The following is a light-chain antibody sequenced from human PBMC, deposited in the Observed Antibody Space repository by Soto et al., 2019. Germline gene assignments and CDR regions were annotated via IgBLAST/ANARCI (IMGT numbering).Light chain of an antibody. CDR1: TSDIGNYDF. CDR3: SSYTTSRTVI. Sequence: QSALTQPASVSGSPGQSITICCAGTTSDIGNYDFVSWYQQHPGKAPKLILCDVSRRPSGISDRFSGSKSGNTASLTISGLQTEDEADYYCSSYTTSRTVIFGGGTKLTVL. V-gene: IGLV2-14*03. J-gene: IGLJ2*01. CDR2: DVS.